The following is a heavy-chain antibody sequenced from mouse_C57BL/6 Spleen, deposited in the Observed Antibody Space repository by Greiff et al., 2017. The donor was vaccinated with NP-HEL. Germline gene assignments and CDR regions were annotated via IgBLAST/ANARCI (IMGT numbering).Heavy chain of an antibody. CDR1: GFTFSSYG. Sequence: EVQVVESGGDLVKPGGSLKLSCAASGFTFSSYGMSWVRQTPDKRLEWVATISSGGSYTYYPDSVKGRFTISRDNAKNTLYLQMSSLKSEDTAMYYCARHYGNYDFDYWGQGTTLTVSS. D-gene: IGHD2-1*01. V-gene: IGHV5-6*01. CDR2: ISSGGSYT. J-gene: IGHJ2*01. CDR3: ARHYGNYDFDY.